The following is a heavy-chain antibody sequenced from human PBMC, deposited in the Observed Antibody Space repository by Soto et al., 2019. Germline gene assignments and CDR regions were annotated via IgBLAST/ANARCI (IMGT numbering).Heavy chain of an antibody. J-gene: IGHJ4*02. CDR3: ARDRLRGYDSSGFYS. D-gene: IGHD3-22*01. CDR2: INPSFGTA. CDR1: GGTFSSYA. Sequence: SVKVSCKASGGTFSSYAISWVRQAPGQGLEWMGGINPSFGTANYAQKFEDRVTMTTDTSTNTVFLELRSLKSDDTAIYYCARDRLRGYDSSGFYSWGKGTMVTVYS. V-gene: IGHV1-69*05.